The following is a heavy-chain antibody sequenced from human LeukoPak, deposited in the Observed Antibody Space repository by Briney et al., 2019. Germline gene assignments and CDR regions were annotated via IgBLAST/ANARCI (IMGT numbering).Heavy chain of an antibody. D-gene: IGHD6-19*01. CDR1: GGSISSSSYY. V-gene: IGHV4-39*07. CDR3: ARIETYSSGWYDAFFDY. CDR2: IYYSGST. J-gene: IGHJ4*02. Sequence: SSETLSLTCTVSGGSISSSSYYWGWIRQPPGKGLEWIGSIYYSGSTYYNPSLKSRVTISVDTSKNQFSLKLTSVTAADTAVYYCARIETYSSGWYDAFFDYWGQGTLVTVSS.